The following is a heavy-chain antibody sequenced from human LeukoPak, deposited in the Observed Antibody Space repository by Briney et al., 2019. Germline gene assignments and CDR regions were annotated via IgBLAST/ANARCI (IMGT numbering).Heavy chain of an antibody. D-gene: IGHD6-6*01. Sequence: SVKVSCKASGGTFSSYAISWVRQAPGQGLEWMGGIIPIFGTANYAQKFQGRVTITADESTSTAYMELSSLRSEDTAVYYCARAAARPPSYYYYGMDVWGQGTTVTASS. CDR2: IIPIFGTA. V-gene: IGHV1-69*13. CDR1: GGTFSSYA. CDR3: ARAAARPPSYYYYGMDV. J-gene: IGHJ6*02.